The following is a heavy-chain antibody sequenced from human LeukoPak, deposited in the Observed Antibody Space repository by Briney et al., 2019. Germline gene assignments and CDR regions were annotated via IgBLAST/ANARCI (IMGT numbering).Heavy chain of an antibody. Sequence: ASVKVSCKASGYTFTSYGISWVRQAPGQGLEWMGWISAYNGNTNYAQKLQGRVTMTRDTSTSTVYMELSSLRSEDTAVYYCARTPGQGMAHNFDYWGQGTLVTVSS. CDR2: ISAYNGNT. D-gene: IGHD5-24*01. CDR1: GYTFTSYG. CDR3: ARTPGQGMAHNFDY. J-gene: IGHJ4*02. V-gene: IGHV1-18*01.